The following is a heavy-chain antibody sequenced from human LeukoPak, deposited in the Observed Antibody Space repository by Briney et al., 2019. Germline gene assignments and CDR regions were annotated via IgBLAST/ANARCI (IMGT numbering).Heavy chain of an antibody. CDR3: ARQPGSGNYDFYYYMDV. V-gene: IGHV5-51*01. CDR2: IYPGDSDT. CDR1: GYIFTSYW. J-gene: IGHJ6*03. Sequence: GESLQISCQGSGYIFTSYWIGWVRQMPGKGLEWMGIIYPGDSDTRYSPSFQGQVTISADKSISTAYLQWSSLKASDTAMYYCARQPGSGNYDFYYYMDVWGKGTTVTVSS. D-gene: IGHD2-15*01.